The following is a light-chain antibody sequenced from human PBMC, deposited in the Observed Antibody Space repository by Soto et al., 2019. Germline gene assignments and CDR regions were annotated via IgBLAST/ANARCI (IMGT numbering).Light chain of an antibody. CDR3: SSIRDSSTLFG. V-gene: IGLV2-14*01. Sequence: QSALTQPASVSGSPGQSITISCTGTSSDVGAYNYVSWYQHHPGKVPKLLIYEVTNRPSGVSDRFSGSKPGNTASLTISGLQAEDEADYYCSSIRDSSTLFGFGTGTKVTV. J-gene: IGLJ1*01. CDR2: EVT. CDR1: SSDVGAYNY.